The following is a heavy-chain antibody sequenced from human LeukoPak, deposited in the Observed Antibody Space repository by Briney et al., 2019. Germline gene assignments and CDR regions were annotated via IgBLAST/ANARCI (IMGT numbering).Heavy chain of an antibody. CDR2: IVVGSGNT. D-gene: IGHD5-18*01. V-gene: IGHV1-58*02. CDR3: AAQRDVDTYYYGMDV. Sequence: SVKVSCKASGFTFTSSAMQWVRQARGQRLEWIGWIVVGSGNTNHAQKFQERVTITRDMSTSTAYMELSSLRSEDTAVYYCAAQRDVDTYYYGMDVWGQGTTVTVSS. CDR1: GFTFTSSA. J-gene: IGHJ6*02.